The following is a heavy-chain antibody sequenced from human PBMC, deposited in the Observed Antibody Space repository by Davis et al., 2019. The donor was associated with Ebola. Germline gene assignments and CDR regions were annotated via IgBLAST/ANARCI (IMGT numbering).Heavy chain of an antibody. CDR3: ANTARGNY. V-gene: IGHV3-23*01. CDR1: GFTFSSYA. J-gene: IGHJ4*02. D-gene: IGHD6-6*01. CDR2: ISGSGGST. Sequence: GESLKISCAASGFTFSSYAMSWVRQAPGKGLEWVSAISGSGGSTYYADSVKGRFTISRDNSKNTLYLQMNSLRVEDTAVYFCANTARGNYWGQGTVVTVSS.